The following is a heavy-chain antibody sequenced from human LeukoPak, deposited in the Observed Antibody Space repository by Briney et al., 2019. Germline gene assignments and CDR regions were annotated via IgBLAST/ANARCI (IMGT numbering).Heavy chain of an antibody. J-gene: IGHJ4*02. CDR1: GFTFSAYW. D-gene: IGHD2-21*01. CDR3: ARGLNYVDY. Sequence: QSGGSLRLSCAASGFTFSAYWMLWGRQAPGKGLVWVSRINTDGSSTTYADSVKGRFTISRENTKNTLYLQMNTLRAEDTAAYYCARGLNYVDYWGQGTLVTVSS. CDR2: INTDGSST. V-gene: IGHV3-74*01.